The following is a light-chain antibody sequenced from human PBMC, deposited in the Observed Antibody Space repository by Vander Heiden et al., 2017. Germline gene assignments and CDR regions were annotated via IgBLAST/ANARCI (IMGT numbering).Light chain of an antibody. CDR2: GAS. CDR1: QDSNTF. CDR3: QQYNNLPFT. J-gene: IGKJ2*01. V-gene: IGKV1-33*01. Sequence: DIQMTQSPSSLSASVWDRVTLTCQASQDSNTFLNWYQQRPGKAPELLIYGASNLETGVPSRFSGSGSGTDFTFTISRLQPEDGATYYCQQYNNLPFTFGQGTKLE.